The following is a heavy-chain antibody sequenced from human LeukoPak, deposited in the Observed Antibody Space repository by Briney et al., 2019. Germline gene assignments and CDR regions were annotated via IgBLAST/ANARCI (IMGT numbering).Heavy chain of an antibody. J-gene: IGHJ3*02. CDR2: IYHSGST. CDR1: GGSISSGGYS. V-gene: IGHV4-30-2*01. D-gene: IGHD3-3*02. Sequence: SQTLSLTCAVSGGSISSGGYSWSWIRQPPGKGLEWIGYIYHSGSTYYNPSLKSRVTISVDRSKNQFPLKLSSVTAADTAVYYCARALRGIRDAFDIWGQGTMVTVSS. CDR3: ARALRGIRDAFDI.